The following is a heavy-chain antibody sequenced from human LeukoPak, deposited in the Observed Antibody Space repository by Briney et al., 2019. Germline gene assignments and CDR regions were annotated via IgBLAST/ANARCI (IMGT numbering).Heavy chain of an antibody. D-gene: IGHD3-10*01. V-gene: IGHV3-30*02. CDR3: AKDSGSFYGSGSYYNDRNWFDP. CDR2: IRYDGSNK. J-gene: IGHJ5*02. Sequence: GGSLRLSCAASGFTFSSYGMHWVRQAPGKGLEWVAFIRYDGSNKYYADSMKGRFTISRDNSKNTLYLQMNSLRAEDTAVYYCAKDSGSFYGSGSYYNDRNWFDPWGQGTLVTVSS. CDR1: GFTFSSYG.